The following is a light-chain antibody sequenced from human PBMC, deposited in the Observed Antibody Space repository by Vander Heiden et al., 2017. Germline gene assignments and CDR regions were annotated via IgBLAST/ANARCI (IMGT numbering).Light chain of an antibody. Sequence: DIQMTQSPSSVSASVGDRVTITCRASQGISTWLAWYQQKPGKAPKLRIYTASTLQSGVPARFSGSGFGTDFTLTISSLKPEDFATYFCQQADSVPLTFGGGTKVEIK. J-gene: IGKJ4*02. V-gene: IGKV1-12*01. CDR2: TAS. CDR3: QQADSVPLT. CDR1: QGISTW.